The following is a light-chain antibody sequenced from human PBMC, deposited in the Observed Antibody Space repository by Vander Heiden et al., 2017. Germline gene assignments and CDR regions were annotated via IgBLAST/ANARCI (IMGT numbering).Light chain of an antibody. CDR3: QQDESSPPGT. CDR2: GAS. Sequence: EIVLTQSPGTLSLSPGERATLSCRASQSVSSSYLAWYQQKPGQAPRLLIYGASSRATGIPDRFSGSGYGTDFTLTISRRQSEDFAVYYCQQDESSPPGTFGQGTQLEIK. CDR1: QSVSSSY. V-gene: IGKV3-20*01. J-gene: IGKJ5*01.